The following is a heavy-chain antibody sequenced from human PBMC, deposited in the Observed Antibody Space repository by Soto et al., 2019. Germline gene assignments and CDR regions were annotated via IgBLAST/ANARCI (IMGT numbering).Heavy chain of an antibody. D-gene: IGHD2-15*01. CDR3: AGGYCSGGSCPQSWFDP. J-gene: IGHJ5*02. CDR2: IIPIFGTA. Sequence: SVKVSCKVSGGTFSNYAIIWVRQAPGQGLEWMGGIIPIFGTANYAQKFQGRVTITADESTSTAYMELSSLRSEDTAVYYCAGGYCSGGSCPQSWFDPWGQGTLVTVSS. V-gene: IGHV1-69*13. CDR1: GGTFSNYA.